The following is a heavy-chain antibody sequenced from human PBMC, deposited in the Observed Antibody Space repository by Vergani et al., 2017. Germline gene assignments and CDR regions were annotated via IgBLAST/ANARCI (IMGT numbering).Heavy chain of an antibody. D-gene: IGHD2-21*01. V-gene: IGHV3-21*04. CDR2: ISSSSSYT. J-gene: IGHJ6*02. CDR1: GFTFSSYS. CDR3: ASLLGNSYYYYGMDV. Sequence: EVQLVESGGGLVKPGGSLRLSCAASGFTFSSYSMNWVRQAPGKGLEWVSSISSSSSYTNYADSVKGRFTISRDNAKNSLYLQMNSLRAEDTAVYYCASLLGNSYYYYGMDVWGQGTTVTVSS.